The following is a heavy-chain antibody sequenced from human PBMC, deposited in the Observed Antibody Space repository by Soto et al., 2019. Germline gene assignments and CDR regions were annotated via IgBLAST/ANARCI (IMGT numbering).Heavy chain of an antibody. D-gene: IGHD3-22*01. V-gene: IGHV4-31*03. CDR2: IYYSGAT. CDR3: ATDSGAYSYDRAY. Sequence: NPSETLSLTCTVSGDSINSGDYFWTWIRQNPGKGLEWIGYIYYSGATYYNPSLRSRVAISLDKSKNEFSLKLRSVTAADTAVYYCATDSGAYSYDRAYWGQGTMVTVSS. J-gene: IGHJ4*02. CDR1: GDSINSGDYF.